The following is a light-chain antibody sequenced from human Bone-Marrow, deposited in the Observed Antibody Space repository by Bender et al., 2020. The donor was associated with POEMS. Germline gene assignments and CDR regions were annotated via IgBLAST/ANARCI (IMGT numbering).Light chain of an antibody. CDR3: GAYASSKTWV. J-gene: IGLJ2*01. CDR1: SSDIGSSYL. CDR2: EAY. Sequence: SALTQPSSVSGSPGQSITISCIGTSSDIGSSYLVSWYQMHPGKAPKLTLYEAYKRSSGVSDRFSGSKSGNTASLTISGRQAEDGADYCCGAYASSKTWVFDGGTKLTVL. V-gene: IGLV2-23*01.